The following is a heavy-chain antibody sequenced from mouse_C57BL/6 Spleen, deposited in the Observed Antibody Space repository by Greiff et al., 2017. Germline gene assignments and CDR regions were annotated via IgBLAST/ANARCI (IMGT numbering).Heavy chain of an antibody. V-gene: IGHV1-5*01. Sequence: VQLQQSGTVLARPGASVKMSCKTSGYTFTSYWMHWVKQRPGQGLEWIGAIYPGNSDTSYNQKFKGKAKRTAVTSASTAYMELSSLTNEDSAVYYCTRGYYEYDRDFDYWGQGTTLTVSS. CDR3: TRGYYEYDRDFDY. D-gene: IGHD2-4*01. J-gene: IGHJ2*01. CDR1: GYTFTSYW. CDR2: IYPGNSDT.